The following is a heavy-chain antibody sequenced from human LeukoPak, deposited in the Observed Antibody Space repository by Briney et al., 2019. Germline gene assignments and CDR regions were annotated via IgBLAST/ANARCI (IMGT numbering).Heavy chain of an antibody. D-gene: IGHD1-26*01. CDR2: IYYSGST. CDR1: GGSISSYY. CDR3: ARDGGGSYYGDFFDY. V-gene: IGHV4-39*07. Sequence: SETLSLTCTVSGGSISSYYWGWIRQPPGKGLEWIGSIYYSGSTYYNPSLKSRVTISVDTSKNQFSLKLSSVTAADTAVYYCARDGGGSYYGDFFDYWGQGTLVTVSS. J-gene: IGHJ4*01.